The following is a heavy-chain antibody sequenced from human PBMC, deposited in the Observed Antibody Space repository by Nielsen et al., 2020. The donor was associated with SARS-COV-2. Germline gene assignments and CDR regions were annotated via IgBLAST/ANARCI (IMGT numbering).Heavy chain of an antibody. V-gene: IGHV3-23*01. CDR3: AKGVLGLGYYYMDV. Sequence: GESLKISCGASEFSFNNYAMSWVRQARGKGLEWVSAITGSGDHTFYADSVKGLFTISRDNTKNTLYLQMNSLRAEDTAVYYCAKGVLGLGYYYMDVWGQGTTVTVSS. CDR2: ITGSGDHT. J-gene: IGHJ6*03. CDR1: EFSFNNYA. D-gene: IGHD3-16*01.